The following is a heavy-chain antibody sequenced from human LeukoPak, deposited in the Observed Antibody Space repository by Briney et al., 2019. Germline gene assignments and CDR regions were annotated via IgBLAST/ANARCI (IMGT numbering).Heavy chain of an antibody. CDR1: GFTFSDYY. CDR2: ISSSGSTI. Sequence: GGSLRLSCAASGFTFSDYYMSWIRQAPGKGLEWVSYISSSGSTIYYADSVKGRFTISRDNAKNSLYLQMNSLRAEDTAVYYCAREVDPDYYDSSGLYYFDYWGQGTLVTVSS. J-gene: IGHJ4*02. D-gene: IGHD3-22*01. CDR3: AREVDPDYYDSSGLYYFDY. V-gene: IGHV3-11*01.